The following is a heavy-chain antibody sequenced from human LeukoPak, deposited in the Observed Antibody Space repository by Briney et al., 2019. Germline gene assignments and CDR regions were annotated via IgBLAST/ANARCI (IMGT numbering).Heavy chain of an antibody. CDR1: GGSISSSSYY. CDR2: IYYSGST. Sequence: SETLSLTCTVSGGSISSSSYYWGWIRQPPGKGLEWIGSIYYSGSTYYNPSLKSRVTISVDTSKNQFSLKLSSVTAADTAVYYCARIMTMYSSSVGWFDPWGQGTLVTVSS. J-gene: IGHJ5*02. D-gene: IGHD6-13*01. CDR3: ARIMTMYSSSVGWFDP. V-gene: IGHV4-39*07.